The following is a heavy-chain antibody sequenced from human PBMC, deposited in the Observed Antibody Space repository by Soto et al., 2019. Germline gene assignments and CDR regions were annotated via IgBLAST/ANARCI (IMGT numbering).Heavy chain of an antibody. Sequence: GESLKISCKGSGYTFTNSWIGWVRQMPGRGLEWMGIIYPGDADTRYNPSFQGQVTISADKSISTAYLQWSSLKASDTAMYYCATRGGREYFDYSGQGTLVTVYS. V-gene: IGHV5-51*01. D-gene: IGHD1-26*01. J-gene: IGHJ4*02. CDR2: IYPGDADT. CDR3: ATRGGREYFDY. CDR1: GYTFTNSW.